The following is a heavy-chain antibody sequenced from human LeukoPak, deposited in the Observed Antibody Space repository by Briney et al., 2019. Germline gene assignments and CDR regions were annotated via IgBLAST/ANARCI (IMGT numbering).Heavy chain of an antibody. CDR2: INPKSGGT. CDR1: GYTFTDYY. V-gene: IGHV1-2*02. CDR3: ARYCFGGSCYSLTSFDY. J-gene: IGHJ4*02. D-gene: IGHD2-15*01. Sequence: GASVKVSCKASGYTFTDYYIHWVRQAPGQGLEWMGWINPKSGGTNLAQKFQGRVTMTRDTSISTAYMELSRLTSDDTAFYYCARYCFGGSCYSLTSFDYWAREPWSPSPQ.